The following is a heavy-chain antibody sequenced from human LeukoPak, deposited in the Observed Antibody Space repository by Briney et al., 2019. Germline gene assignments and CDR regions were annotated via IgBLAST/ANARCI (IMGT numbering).Heavy chain of an antibody. CDR2: IYYSGST. D-gene: IGHD3-22*01. CDR1: GGSISSYY. V-gene: IGHV4-59*01. J-gene: IGHJ1*01. Sequence: SETLSLTCTVSGGSISSYYWSWIRQPPGKGLEWIGYIYYSGSTNYNPSLKSRVTISVDTSKNQFSLKLSSVTAAGTAVYYCARVYYDSSGWHFQHWGQGTLVTVSS. CDR3: ARVYYDSSGWHFQH.